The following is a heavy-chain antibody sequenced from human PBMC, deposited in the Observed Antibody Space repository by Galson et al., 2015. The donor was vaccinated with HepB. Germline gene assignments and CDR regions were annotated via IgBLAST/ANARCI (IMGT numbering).Heavy chain of an antibody. D-gene: IGHD2-2*01. V-gene: IGHV1-69*13. Sequence: SVKVSCKASGGTSSTYAIAWVRRAPGQGLEWLGGIIPKFDKAHYRQRFQGRVTITADESTSSSYMDLSSLKPEDTAVYYCALVPDAMRGRVYNWFAPWGQGTRVTVSS. CDR2: IIPKFDKA. J-gene: IGHJ5*02. CDR3: ALVPDAMRGRVYNWFAP. CDR1: GGTSSTYA.